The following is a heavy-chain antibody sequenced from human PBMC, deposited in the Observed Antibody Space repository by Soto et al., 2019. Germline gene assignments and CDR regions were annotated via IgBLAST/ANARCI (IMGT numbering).Heavy chain of an antibody. V-gene: IGHV4-39*01. CDR2: VYYSGDT. CDR1: GYSISNTGYY. D-gene: IGHD6-13*01. CDR3: ASGPAAAGTGSYFDY. J-gene: IGHJ4*02. Sequence: SETLSLTCSGSGYSISNTGYYWGWLRQAPGKGLEYIASVYYSGDTYYNPSLKSRVTMSVDTSKNLCSLQLSPLTATDTAVYYFASGPAAAGTGSYFDYWGQGTLVTAPQ.